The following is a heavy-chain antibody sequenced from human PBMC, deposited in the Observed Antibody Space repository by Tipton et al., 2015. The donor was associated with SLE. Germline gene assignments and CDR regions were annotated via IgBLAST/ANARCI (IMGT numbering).Heavy chain of an antibody. V-gene: IGHV4-39*07. CDR1: GGSLSSSSYY. D-gene: IGHD4-17*01. CDR2: IYHSGST. Sequence: TLSLTCTVSGGSLSSSSYYWGWIRQPPGKGLEWIGSIYHSGSTYCNPSLKSRVTISVDTSKNQFSLKLSSVTAADTAVYYCARGAAYGDYYYYYYMDVWGKGTTVTVSS. J-gene: IGHJ6*03. CDR3: ARGAAYGDYYYYYYMDV.